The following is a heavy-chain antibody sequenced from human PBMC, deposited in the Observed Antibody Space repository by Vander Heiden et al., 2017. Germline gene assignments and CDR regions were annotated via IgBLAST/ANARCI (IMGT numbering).Heavy chain of an antibody. Sequence: EVQPVEAGGGLVKPGGSLGLPWAASGFTFSSYVMNWVRQTPGKGLEWVSSISGSSTYIYYADSVKGRFTISRDNAKNSLYLQMNSLRAEDTALYYCARSDYLGYWGQGTLVTVSS. V-gene: IGHV3-21*01. CDR2: ISGSSTYI. CDR1: GFTFSSYV. CDR3: ARSDYLGY. J-gene: IGHJ4*02. D-gene: IGHD4-17*01.